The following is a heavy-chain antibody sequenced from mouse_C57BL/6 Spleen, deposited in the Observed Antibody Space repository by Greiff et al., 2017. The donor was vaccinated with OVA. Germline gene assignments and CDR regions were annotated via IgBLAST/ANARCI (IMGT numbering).Heavy chain of an antibody. CDR3: AREGDYDYDGGPFAY. D-gene: IGHD2-4*01. CDR1: GYSITSGYY. V-gene: IGHV3-6*01. Sequence: EVQVVESGPGLVKPSQSLSLTCSVTGYSITSGYYWNWIRQFPGNKLEWMGYISYDGSNNYNPSLKNRFSITRDTSKNQFFLKLNSVTTEDTATYYCAREGDYDYDGGPFAYWGQGTLVTVSA. J-gene: IGHJ3*01. CDR2: ISYDGSN.